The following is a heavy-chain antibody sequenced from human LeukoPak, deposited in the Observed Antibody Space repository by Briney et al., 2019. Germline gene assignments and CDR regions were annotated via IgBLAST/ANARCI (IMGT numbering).Heavy chain of an antibody. D-gene: IGHD3-9*01. CDR3: ATQPRYFDWLFNDY. CDR1: GGSFSGYY. Sequence: SETLSLTCAVYGGSFSGYYWSWIRQPPGKGLEWIGEINHSGSTNYNPSLKSRVTVSVDTSKNQFSLKLSSVTAADTAVYYCATQPRYFDWLFNDYWGQGTLVTVSS. J-gene: IGHJ4*02. V-gene: IGHV4-34*01. CDR2: INHSGST.